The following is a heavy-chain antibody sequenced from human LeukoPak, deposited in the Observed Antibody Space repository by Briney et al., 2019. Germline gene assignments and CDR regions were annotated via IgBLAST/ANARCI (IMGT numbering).Heavy chain of an antibody. CDR3: ASQDIVVVPAASALDY. V-gene: IGHV3-30-3*01. CDR1: GFTFSSYA. D-gene: IGHD2-2*01. J-gene: IGHJ4*02. Sequence: GGSLRLSCAASGFTFSSYAMHWVRQAPGKGLEWVAVISYDGSNKYYADSVKGRFTISRDNSKNTLYLQMNSLRAEDTAVYYCASQDIVVVPAASALDYWGQGTLVTVSS. CDR2: ISYDGSNK.